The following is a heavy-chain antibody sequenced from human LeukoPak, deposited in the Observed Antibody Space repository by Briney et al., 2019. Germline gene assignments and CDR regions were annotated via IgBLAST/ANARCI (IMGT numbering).Heavy chain of an antibody. J-gene: IGHJ4*02. CDR3: ARGYDILTGYPSGY. V-gene: IGHV3-30*03. CDR2: ISYDGSNK. CDR1: GFTFSSYG. D-gene: IGHD3-9*01. Sequence: GRSLRLSCAASGFTFSSYGMHWVRQAPGKGLEWVAVISYDGSNKYYADSVKGRFTISRENAKNPLYLQMNSLRAGDTAVYYCARGYDILTGYPSGYWGQGALVTVSS.